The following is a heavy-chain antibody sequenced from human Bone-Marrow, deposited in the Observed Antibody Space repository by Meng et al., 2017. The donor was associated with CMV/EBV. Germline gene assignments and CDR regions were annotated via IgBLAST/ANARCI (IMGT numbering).Heavy chain of an antibody. CDR3: ARPGTPY. J-gene: IGHJ4*02. V-gene: IGHV4-34*01. D-gene: IGHD1-1*01. CDR1: GGSFSGYY. Sequence: SETLSLTCAVYGGSFSGYYWSWIRQPPGKGLEWIGEINHSGSTNYNPSLKSRVTISVDTSKNQFSLKLSSVTAADTAVYYCARPGTPYWGQGTRVTGSS. CDR2: INHSGST.